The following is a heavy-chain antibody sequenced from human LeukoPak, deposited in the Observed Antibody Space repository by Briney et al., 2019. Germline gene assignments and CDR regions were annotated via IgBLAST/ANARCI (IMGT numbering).Heavy chain of an antibody. Sequence: GGSLRLSCAASGFTFSSYEMNWVRQAPGKGREWVSYISSSGSTIYYADSVKGRFTISRDNAKNSLYLQMNSLRAEDTAVYYCAREGDIVVVPAAMPDSYGDYREEYDAFDIWGQGTMVTVSS. CDR3: AREGDIVVVPAAMPDSYGDYREEYDAFDI. V-gene: IGHV3-48*03. CDR1: GFTFSSYE. J-gene: IGHJ3*02. D-gene: IGHD2-2*01. CDR2: ISSSGSTI.